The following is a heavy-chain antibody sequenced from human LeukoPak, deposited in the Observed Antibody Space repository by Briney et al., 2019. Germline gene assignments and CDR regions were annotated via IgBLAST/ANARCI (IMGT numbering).Heavy chain of an antibody. Sequence: GGTLSLSRAASRLTFSSYWMHWVRQAPAKGLVWVSRINSDGRTTNYADSVKGRFTISRDNAKNTLYLQMNSLRADDTAVYYCARVPTVTFFDYWGQGTLVTVSS. V-gene: IGHV3-74*01. CDR3: ARVPTVTFFDY. CDR1: RLTFSSYW. D-gene: IGHD4-17*01. J-gene: IGHJ4*02. CDR2: INSDGRTT.